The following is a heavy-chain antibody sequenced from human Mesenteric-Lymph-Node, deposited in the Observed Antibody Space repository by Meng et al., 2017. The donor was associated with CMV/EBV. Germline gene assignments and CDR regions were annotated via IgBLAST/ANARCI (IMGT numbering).Heavy chain of an antibody. V-gene: IGHV1-69*05. CDR3: ARDNRITGHHTTFSEGMDV. Sequence: SVKVSCKASGGTFSSYAISWVRQAPGPGLEWMGGIIPIFGTANYAQKFQGRVTITTDESTSTAYMELSSLRSEDTAVYYCARDNRITGHHTTFSEGMDVWGQGTTVTVSS. CDR2: IIPIFGTA. J-gene: IGHJ6*02. CDR1: GGTFSSYA. D-gene: IGHD1-20*01.